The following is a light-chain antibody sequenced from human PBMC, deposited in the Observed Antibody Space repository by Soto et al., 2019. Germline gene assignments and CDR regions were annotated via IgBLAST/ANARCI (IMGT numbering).Light chain of an antibody. CDR2: MNT. CDR3: AAWDDTLDAQV. Sequence: QSVLTQPPSVSGAPGQRVTIACTGSSSNIGAGYDVHWYQRLPGTAPKLLIYMNTNRPSGVPDRFSGSKSGTSASLAITELQAEDEADYYCAAWDDTLDAQVFGGGTKLTVL. J-gene: IGLJ3*02. V-gene: IGLV1-40*01. CDR1: SSNIGAGYD.